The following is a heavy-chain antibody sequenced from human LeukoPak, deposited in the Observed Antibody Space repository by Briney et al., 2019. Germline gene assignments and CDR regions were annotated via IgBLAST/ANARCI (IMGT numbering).Heavy chain of an antibody. V-gene: IGHV4-39*01. Sequence: SETLSLTCTVSGGSISSSSYYWGWIRQPPGKGLEWIGSIYYSGSTYYNPSLKSRVTISVGTSKNQFSLKLSSVTAADTAVYYCARQSIAAYSFDYWGQGALVTISS. CDR1: GGSISSSSYY. D-gene: IGHD6-6*01. CDR3: ARQSIAAYSFDY. CDR2: IYYSGST. J-gene: IGHJ4*02.